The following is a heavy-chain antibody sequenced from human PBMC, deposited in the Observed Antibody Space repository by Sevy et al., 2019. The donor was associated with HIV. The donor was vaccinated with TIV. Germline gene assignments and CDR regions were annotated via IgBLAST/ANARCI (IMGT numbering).Heavy chain of an antibody. Sequence: GGSLRLSCAASGFTFSSYWMSWVRQAPGKGLEWVANIKQDGSEKYYVDSVKGRFTISRDNSKNTLYLQMNSLRAEDTAVYYCARDNATGVFDYWGQGTLVTVSS. CDR3: ARDNATGVFDY. CDR2: IKQDGSEK. V-gene: IGHV3-7*03. D-gene: IGHD1-26*01. CDR1: GFTFSSYW. J-gene: IGHJ4*02.